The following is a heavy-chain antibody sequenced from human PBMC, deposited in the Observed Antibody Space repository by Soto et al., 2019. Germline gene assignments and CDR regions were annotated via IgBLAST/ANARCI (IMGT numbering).Heavy chain of an antibody. CDR3: ARSYRSTSRSGAFDI. CDR2: IYYSGST. J-gene: IGHJ3*02. Sequence: SETLSLTCTVSGGSISSYYWSWIRQPPGKGLEWIGYIYYSGSTNYNPSLKSRVTISVDTSKNQFSLKLSSVTAADTAVYYCARSYRSTSRSGAFDIWGQGTMVTVSS. D-gene: IGHD2-2*01. CDR1: GGSISSYY. V-gene: IGHV4-59*01.